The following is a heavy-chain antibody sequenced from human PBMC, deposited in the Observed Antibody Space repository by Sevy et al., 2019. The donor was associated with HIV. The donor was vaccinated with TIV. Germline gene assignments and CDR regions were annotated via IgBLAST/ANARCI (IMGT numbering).Heavy chain of an antibody. J-gene: IGHJ3*02. CDR3: AREEYYYDSSGYQKTGDAFDI. D-gene: IGHD3-22*01. V-gene: IGHV3-21*01. CDR1: GFTFSSYS. CDR2: ISSSSSYI. Sequence: GGSLRLSCAASGFTFSSYSMNWVRQAPGKGLEWVSSISSSSSYIYYADSVKGRFTISRDNAKNSLYLQMNSLRAEDTAVYYCAREEYYYDSSGYQKTGDAFDIWGQGTMVTVSS.